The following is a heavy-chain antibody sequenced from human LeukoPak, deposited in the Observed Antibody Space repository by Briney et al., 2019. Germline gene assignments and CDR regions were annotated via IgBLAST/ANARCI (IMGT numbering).Heavy chain of an antibody. CDR2: INPNNGGT. Sequence: VASVKVSCKASGYTLTGYYMHWVRQAPGQGLEWMGWINPNNGGTNYAQKFQGRVTMTRDTSISTAYMELSRLGSDDTAVYYCARDGASDYLADYWGQGTLVTVSS. D-gene: IGHD3-3*01. V-gene: IGHV1-2*02. CDR1: GYTLTGYY. CDR3: ARDGASDYLADY. J-gene: IGHJ4*02.